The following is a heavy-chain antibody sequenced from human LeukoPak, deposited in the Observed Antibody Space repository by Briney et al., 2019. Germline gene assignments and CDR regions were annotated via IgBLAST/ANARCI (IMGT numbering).Heavy chain of an antibody. J-gene: IGHJ4*02. Sequence: AAVKVSFKSSGYTFTSYRIIWVGQPPGKGLEWMGCISANNDNTNYVHKLQGRVTINTDTFTSTAYIALRSQRSDDTAVYYCPRDHSLILDYWGQETLVTVSS. CDR1: GYTFTSYR. CDR2: ISANNDNT. V-gene: IGHV1-18*01. CDR3: PRDHSLILDY. D-gene: IGHD3-16*01.